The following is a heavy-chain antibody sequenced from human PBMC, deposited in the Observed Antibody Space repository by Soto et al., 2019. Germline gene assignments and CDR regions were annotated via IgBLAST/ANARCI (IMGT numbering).Heavy chain of an antibody. J-gene: IGHJ4*02. V-gene: IGHV3-23*01. CDR1: EFTFSTYA. D-gene: IGHD3-9*01. CDR2: IGSGGSPT. Sequence: GGSLRLSCAASEFTFSTYAMSWVRQAPGKGLEWVSSIGSGGSPTYYADSVKGRFTISRDNSKNTLCLQMNSLRAEDTAVYYCAKGALSTYFDWGQGTLVTVS. CDR3: AKGALSTYFD.